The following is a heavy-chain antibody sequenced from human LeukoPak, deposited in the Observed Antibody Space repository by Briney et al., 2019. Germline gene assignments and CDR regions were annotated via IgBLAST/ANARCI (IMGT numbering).Heavy chain of an antibody. D-gene: IGHD3-10*01. CDR3: AKDLSADGFGEPYPNTFDY. Sequence: GGSLRLSCAASGFTFSSYAMSWVRQAPGKGLEWVSAISGSGGSTYYADSVKGRFTISRDNSKNTLYLQMNSLRAEDTAVYYCAKDLSADGFGEPYPNTFDYWGQGTLVTVSS. CDR1: GFTFSSYA. CDR2: ISGSGGST. V-gene: IGHV3-23*01. J-gene: IGHJ4*02.